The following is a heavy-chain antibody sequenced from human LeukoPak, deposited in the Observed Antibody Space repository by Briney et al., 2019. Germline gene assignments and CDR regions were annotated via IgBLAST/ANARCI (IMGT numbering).Heavy chain of an antibody. V-gene: IGHV3-74*01. D-gene: IGHD7-27*01. CDR2: INTDESST. CDR1: GFTFTSYW. Sequence: QPGGSLRLSCAASGFTFTSYWMHWVRQAPGKGLVWVSRINTDESSTSYADSVKGRFTISRDNAMNTLYLQMNSLTAEDTAMYYCTKTGGPWDWGQGTLVTVSS. CDR3: TKTGGPWD. J-gene: IGHJ4*02.